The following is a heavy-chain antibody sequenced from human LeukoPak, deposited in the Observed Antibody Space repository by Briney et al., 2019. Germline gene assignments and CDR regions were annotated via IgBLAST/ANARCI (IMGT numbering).Heavy chain of an antibody. D-gene: IGHD3-3*01. CDR3: ARGLTIFGVVINYMDV. V-gene: IGHV1-69*04. CDR1: GGTLSSYA. J-gene: IGHJ6*03. Sequence: SVKVSCKASGGTLSSYAISWVRQAPGQGLEWMGRIIPILGIANYAQKFQGRVTITADKSTSTAYMELSSLRSEDTAVYYCARGLTIFGVVINYMDVWGKGTTVTVSS. CDR2: IIPILGIA.